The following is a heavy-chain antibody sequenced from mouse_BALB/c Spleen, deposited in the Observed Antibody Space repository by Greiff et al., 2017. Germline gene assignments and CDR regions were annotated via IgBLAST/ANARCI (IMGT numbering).Heavy chain of an antibody. D-gene: IGHD2-3*01. CDR1: GYNFTSYW. V-gene: IGHV1-55*01. J-gene: IGHJ2*01. Sequence: QVQLQQPGAELVKPGTSVKLSCKASGYNFTSYWMNWVKLRPGQGLEWIGDIYPGSGSTNYNEKFKSKATLTVDTSSSTAYMQLSSLASEDSALYYCARNYDGYYRGNFDYWGQGTTLTVSS. CDR2: IYPGSGST. CDR3: ARNYDGYYRGNFDY.